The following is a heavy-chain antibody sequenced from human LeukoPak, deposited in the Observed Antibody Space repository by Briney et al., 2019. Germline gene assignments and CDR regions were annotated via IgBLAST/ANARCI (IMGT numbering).Heavy chain of an antibody. CDR2: IYTSGNT. V-gene: IGHV4-4*07. J-gene: IGHJ5*02. D-gene: IGHD6-13*01. CDR3: ARDGAGTSGWFDP. Sequence: PSETLSLTCTVSGGSISGYYWSWIRQPAGMGLEWIGRIYTSGNTNYNPSLRSRVTMSLDTSKSQFSLKLSSVTAADTAVYYCARDGAGTSGWFDPWGPGNLVTV. CDR1: GGSISGYY.